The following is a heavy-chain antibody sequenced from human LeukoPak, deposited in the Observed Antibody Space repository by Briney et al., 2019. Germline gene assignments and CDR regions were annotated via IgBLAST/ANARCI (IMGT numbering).Heavy chain of an antibody. CDR3: ARVKYGDYYYYYMDV. D-gene: IGHD4-17*01. V-gene: IGHV4-59*01. Sequence: SETLSLTCTVSGGSISSYYWSWIRQPPGKGLEWIGYIYYSGSTNYNPSLKSRVTISVDTSKNKFSLKLSSVTAADTAVYYCARVKYGDYYYYYMDVWGKGTTVTVSS. J-gene: IGHJ6*03. CDR1: GGSISSYY. CDR2: IYYSGST.